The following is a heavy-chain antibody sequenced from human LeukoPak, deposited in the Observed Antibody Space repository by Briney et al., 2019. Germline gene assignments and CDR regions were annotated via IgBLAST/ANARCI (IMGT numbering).Heavy chain of an antibody. CDR1: GFTFSHSA. CDR2: INEDGSEN. Sequence: PGGSLRLSCAASGFTFSHSAMSWLRQAPGKGLEWVANINEDGSENHYVDSVKGRFTISRDNAKNSLYLQMNSLRAEDTAIYYCARHRCPSSWGPGTVVTVSS. CDR3: ARHRCPSS. J-gene: IGHJ3*01. D-gene: IGHD6-13*01. V-gene: IGHV3-7*03.